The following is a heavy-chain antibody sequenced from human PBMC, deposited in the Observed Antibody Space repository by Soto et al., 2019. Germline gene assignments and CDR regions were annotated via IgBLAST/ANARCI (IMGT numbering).Heavy chain of an antibody. J-gene: IGHJ6*02. CDR3: AKDMWELLDYYYGMDV. CDR1: GFTFSSYG. Sequence: GGSLRLSCAASGFTFSSYGMHWVRQAPGKVLEWVAVISYDGSNKYYADSVKGRFTISRDNSKNTLYLQMNSLRAEDTAVYYCAKDMWELLDYYYGMDVWGQGTTVTVSS. D-gene: IGHD1-26*01. V-gene: IGHV3-30*18. CDR2: ISYDGSNK.